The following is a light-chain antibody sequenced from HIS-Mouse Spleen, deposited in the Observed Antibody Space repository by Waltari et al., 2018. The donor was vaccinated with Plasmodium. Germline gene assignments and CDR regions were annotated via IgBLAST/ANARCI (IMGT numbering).Light chain of an antibody. V-gene: IGLV2-8*01. Sequence: QSALTQPPSASGSPGQSVTISCTGTSSDVGGYNYVSWYQQHPGKAPKLMIYEVSNGPSGGPVRFSGHNSGHPGSLTVPWVQGGGWDGYYSSPYGGRQQLVFRGGTQLTVL. CDR2: EVS. J-gene: IGLJ2*01. CDR1: SSDVGGYNY. CDR3: SPYGGRQQLV.